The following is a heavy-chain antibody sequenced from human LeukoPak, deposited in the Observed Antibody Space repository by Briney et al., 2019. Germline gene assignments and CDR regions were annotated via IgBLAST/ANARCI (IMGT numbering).Heavy chain of an antibody. D-gene: IGHD5-18*01. CDR1: GGSFSSSNW. CDR3: ARGPSIQLWSDPYYYYGMDV. J-gene: IGHJ6*02. CDR2: ISHSGST. Sequence: SETLSLTCAVSGGSFSSSNWWSWVRQPPRKGLEWIGDISHSGSTHYNPSLKSRVTISVDTSKNQFSLKLSSVTAADTAVYYCARGPSIQLWSDPYYYYGMDVWGQGTTVTVSS. V-gene: IGHV4-4*02.